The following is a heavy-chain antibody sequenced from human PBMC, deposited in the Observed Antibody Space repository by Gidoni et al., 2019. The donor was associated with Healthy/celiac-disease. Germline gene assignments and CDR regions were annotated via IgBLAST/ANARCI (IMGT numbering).Heavy chain of an antibody. CDR3: ARDSMPYDFWSGYPNDAFDI. CDR1: GFTFISYS. V-gene: IGHV3-48*02. CDR2: ISSSSSTI. Sequence: EVQLVESGGGLVQPGGALRRSCAASGFTFISYSMNWVRQAPGKGLEWVSYISSSSSTIYYADSVKGRFTISRDNAKNSLYLQMNSLRDEDTAVYYCARDSMPYDFWSGYPNDAFDIWGQGTMVTVFS. J-gene: IGHJ3*02. D-gene: IGHD3-3*01.